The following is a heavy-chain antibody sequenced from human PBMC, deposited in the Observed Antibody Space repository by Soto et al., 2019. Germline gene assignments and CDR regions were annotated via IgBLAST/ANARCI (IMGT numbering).Heavy chain of an antibody. Sequence: PGGSLGLSCAASGFTFSSYGMHWVRQAPGKGLEWVAAISYDGSNKYYADSVKGRFTISRDNSKNTLYLQMNSLRAEDTAVYYCAKVAALYWFDHWGQGTLVTVSS. V-gene: IGHV3-30*18. CDR2: ISYDGSNK. J-gene: IGHJ5*02. D-gene: IGHD6-6*01. CDR1: GFTFSSYG. CDR3: AKVAALYWFDH.